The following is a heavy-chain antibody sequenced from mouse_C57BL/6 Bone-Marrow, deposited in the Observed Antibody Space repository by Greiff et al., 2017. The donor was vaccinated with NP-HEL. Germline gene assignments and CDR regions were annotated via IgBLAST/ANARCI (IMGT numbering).Heavy chain of an antibody. Sequence: EVQLVESGGDLVKPGGSLKLSCAASGFTFSSYGMSWVRQTPDKRLEWVATISSGGSYTYYPESVKGRFTISRDNAKNTLYLQMSSLKSEDTAMYYWARHPYDAMDYWGQGTSVTVSS. CDR2: ISSGGSYT. V-gene: IGHV5-6*01. CDR3: ARHPYDAMDY. J-gene: IGHJ4*01. CDR1: GFTFSSYG.